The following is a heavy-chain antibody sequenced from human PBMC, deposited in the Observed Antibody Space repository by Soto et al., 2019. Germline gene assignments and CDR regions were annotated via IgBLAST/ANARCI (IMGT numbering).Heavy chain of an antibody. CDR1: GFTFSSYS. CDR3: ARVYYYDSSGYYYSDY. CDR2: ISSSSSYI. V-gene: IGHV3-21*01. Sequence: EVQLVESGGGLVKPGGSLRLSCAASGFTFSSYSMNWVRQASGKGLEWVSSISSSSSYIYYADSVKGRFTISRDNAKNSLYLQMNSLRAEDTAVYYCARVYYYDSSGYYYSDYWGQGTLVTVSS. J-gene: IGHJ4*02. D-gene: IGHD3-22*01.